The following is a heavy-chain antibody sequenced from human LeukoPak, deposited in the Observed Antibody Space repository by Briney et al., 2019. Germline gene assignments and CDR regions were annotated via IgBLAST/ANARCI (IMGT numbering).Heavy chain of an antibody. D-gene: IGHD6-13*01. Sequence: GGSLRLSCAASGFTVSRNYMTWVRQAPGKGLDWVSVIYSGGSTYYADSVKGRFTISRDNSKNTLYLQMNSLRAEDTAVYYCARDLMGIAYRGAFYYWGQGTLVTVSS. J-gene: IGHJ4*02. CDR3: ARDLMGIAYRGAFYY. V-gene: IGHV3-53*01. CDR1: GFTVSRNY. CDR2: IYSGGST.